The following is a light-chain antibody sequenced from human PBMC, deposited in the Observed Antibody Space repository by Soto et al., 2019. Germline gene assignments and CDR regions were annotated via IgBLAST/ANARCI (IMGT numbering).Light chain of an antibody. J-gene: IGLJ1*01. CDR1: SSDVGGYNY. CDR2: DVS. V-gene: IGLV2-14*01. CDR3: SSYTSSRTRV. Sequence: QSALTQPASVSGSPGQSITISCTGTSSDVGGYNYVSWYQQHPGKAPKLMIYDVSNRPSGVSNRFSGSKSGNTASLTISGLQAEDVADYYCSSYTSSRTRVFGTGTKVTVL.